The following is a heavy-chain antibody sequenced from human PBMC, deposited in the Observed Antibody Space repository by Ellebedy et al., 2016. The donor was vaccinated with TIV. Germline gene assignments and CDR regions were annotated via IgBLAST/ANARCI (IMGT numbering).Heavy chain of an antibody. D-gene: IGHD6-19*01. J-gene: IGHJ5*02. V-gene: IGHV4-39*02. CDR1: GDSISSSPYH. CDR2: ISYSGDT. Sequence: MPGGSLRLSCTVSGDSISSSPYHWGWIRQPPGQGLEWIGSISYSGDTYYSPSLKSRVTVSADTSKNHFSLKLTSVTAADTAVYYCARINSGWYSGWFDPWGQGTLVTVSS. CDR3: ARINSGWYSGWFDP.